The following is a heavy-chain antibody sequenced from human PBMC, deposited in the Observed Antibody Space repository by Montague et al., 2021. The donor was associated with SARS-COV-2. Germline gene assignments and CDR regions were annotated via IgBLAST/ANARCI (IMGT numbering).Heavy chain of an antibody. CDR1: GDSVSSNSAT. D-gene: IGHD1-1*01. V-gene: IGHV6-1*01. CDR3: TSGREGNYNVMDV. J-gene: IGHJ6*02. Sequence: CAISGDSVSSNSATCNWVRQSSSRGLEWLGRTYYRPKWYNDYAVSVRGRVTINPDTSKNQFSLQLNSVTPEDTAIYYCTSGREGNYNVMDVWGQGTTVTVSS. CDR2: TYYRPKWYN.